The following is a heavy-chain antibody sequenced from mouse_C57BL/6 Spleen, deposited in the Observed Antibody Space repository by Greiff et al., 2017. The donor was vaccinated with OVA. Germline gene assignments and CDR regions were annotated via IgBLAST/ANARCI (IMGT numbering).Heavy chain of an antibody. CDR3: ARTPPITTVPLFDY. J-gene: IGHJ2*01. D-gene: IGHD1-1*01. CDR2: INPSNGGT. CDR1: GYTFTSYW. Sequence: VQLQQPGTELVKPGASVKLSCKASGYTFTSYWMHWVKQRPGQGLEWIGNINPSNGGTNYNEQFKSKATLTVDKSSSTAYMQLSSLTSEDSAVYYCARTPPITTVPLFDYWGQGTTLTVSS. V-gene: IGHV1-53*01.